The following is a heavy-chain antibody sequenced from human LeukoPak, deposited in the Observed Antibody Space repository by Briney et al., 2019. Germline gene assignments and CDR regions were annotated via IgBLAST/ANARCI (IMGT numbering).Heavy chain of an antibody. V-gene: IGHV4-59*01. Sequence: SETLSLTCTVSGGSISSYYWNWIRQPPGKGLEWIGYIYYSGSTNYNPSLKSRVTISVDTSKNQFSLKLSSVTAADTAVYYCARGSPDGAFDIWGQGTMVTVSS. J-gene: IGHJ3*02. CDR3: ARGSPDGAFDI. CDR2: IYYSGST. CDR1: GGSISSYY.